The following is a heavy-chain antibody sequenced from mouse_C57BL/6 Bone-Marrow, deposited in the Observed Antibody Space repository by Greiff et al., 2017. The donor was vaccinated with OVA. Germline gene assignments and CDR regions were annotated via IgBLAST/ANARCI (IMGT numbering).Heavy chain of an antibody. CDR2: IWWDDDK. CDR3: ARIALLYSNYEYYYAMDY. J-gene: IGHJ4*01. V-gene: IGHV8-8*01. CDR1: GFSLSTFGMG. Sequence: QVTLKESGPGILQPSQTLSLTCSFSGFSLSTFGMGVGWIRQPSGKGLEWLAHIWWDDDKYYNPALKSRLTISKDTSKNQVFLKIANVDTADTATYYCARIALLYSNYEYYYAMDYWGQGTSVTVSS. D-gene: IGHD2-5*01.